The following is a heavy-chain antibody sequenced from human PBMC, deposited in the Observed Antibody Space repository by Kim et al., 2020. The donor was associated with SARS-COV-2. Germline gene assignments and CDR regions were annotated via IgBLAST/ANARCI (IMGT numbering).Heavy chain of an antibody. J-gene: IGHJ5*02. CDR1: GFAFINYG. D-gene: IGHD1-26*01. Sequence: GGSLRLSCAASGFAFINYGMNWVRQAPGKGLEWVSYINSGRSIRTYTDSVRGRFTISRDDAKKSLYLQMNSLRDEDTAVYFCVRSVGQVDRWGRGTLVSV. V-gene: IGHV3-48*02. CDR2: INSGRSIR. CDR3: VRSVGQVDR.